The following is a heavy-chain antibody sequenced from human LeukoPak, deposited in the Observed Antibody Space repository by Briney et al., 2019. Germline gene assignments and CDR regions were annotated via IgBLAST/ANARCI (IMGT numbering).Heavy chain of an antibody. V-gene: IGHV4-61*02. CDR2: IYTSGST. J-gene: IGHJ4*02. CDR3: ARGLWELPDY. D-gene: IGHD1-26*01. Sequence: SQTLSLTCTVSGGSISSGSYYWSWIRQPAGKGLEWIGRIYTSGSTNYNPSLKSQVTISVDTSKNQFSLKLSSVTAADTAVYYCARGLWELPDYWGQGTLVTVSS. CDR1: GGSISSGSYY.